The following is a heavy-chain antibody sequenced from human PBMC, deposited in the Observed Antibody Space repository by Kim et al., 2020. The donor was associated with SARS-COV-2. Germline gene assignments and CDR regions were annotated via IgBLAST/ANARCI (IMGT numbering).Heavy chain of an antibody. Sequence: SETLSLTCTVSGASVSSDNSCWGWLRQPPGQGREGIASIHCTGKTYYDPSLKSRVTISRDTSRNQFSLSLSSVTAADTAVYYCARTTGYLGAFYYFDYWGLGTLATVSS. V-gene: IGHV4-39*01. CDR1: GASVSSDNSC. CDR3: ARTTGYLGAFYYFDY. CDR2: IHCTGKT. J-gene: IGHJ4*01. D-gene: IGHD2-15*01.